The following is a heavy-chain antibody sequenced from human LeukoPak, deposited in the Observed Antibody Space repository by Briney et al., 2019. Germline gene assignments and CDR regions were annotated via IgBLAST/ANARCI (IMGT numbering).Heavy chain of an antibody. CDR1: GGSISSYY. J-gene: IGHJ4*02. CDR3: ARGRRGYSSSWYERYYFDY. V-gene: IGHV4-59*12. CDR2: IYYRGST. D-gene: IGHD6-13*01. Sequence: KPSETLSLTCTVSGGSISSYYWSWIRQPPGKGLEWIGYIYYRGSTNYNPSLKSRVTISVDTSKNQFSLKLSSVTAADTAVYYCARGRRGYSSSWYERYYFDYWGQGTLVTVSS.